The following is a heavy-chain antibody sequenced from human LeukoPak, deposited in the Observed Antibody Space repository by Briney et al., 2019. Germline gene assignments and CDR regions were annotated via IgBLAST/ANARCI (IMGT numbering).Heavy chain of an antibody. CDR1: GFTFSSYW. Sequence: GGSLRLSCAACGFTFSSYWMTWVRQAPGKGLEWVAKIKQDGSEKYYVDSVKGRFTISRDNAKNSLYLQMNSLGAEDTAVYYCARRGASSSWAHFDYWGQGTLVTVSS. D-gene: IGHD6-13*01. J-gene: IGHJ4*02. CDR2: IKQDGSEK. CDR3: ARRGASSSWAHFDY. V-gene: IGHV3-7*05.